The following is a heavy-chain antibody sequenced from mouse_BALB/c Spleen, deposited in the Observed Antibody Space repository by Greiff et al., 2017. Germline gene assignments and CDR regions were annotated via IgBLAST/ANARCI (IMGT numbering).Heavy chain of an antibody. CDR3: ARDYYGSSYVDY. Sequence: VQLVESGGGLVQPGGSRKLSCAASGFTFSSFGMHWVRQAPEKGLEWVAYISSGSSTIYYADTVKGRFTISRDNPKNTLFLQMTSLRSEDTAMYYCARDYYGSSYVDYWGQGTTLTVSS. J-gene: IGHJ2*01. CDR2: ISSGSSTI. V-gene: IGHV5-17*02. CDR1: GFTFSSFG. D-gene: IGHD1-1*01.